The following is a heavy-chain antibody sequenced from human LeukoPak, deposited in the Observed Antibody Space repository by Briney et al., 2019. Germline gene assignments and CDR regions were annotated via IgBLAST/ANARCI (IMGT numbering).Heavy chain of an antibody. V-gene: IGHV2-5*01. CDR3: ARVPAASNWFDP. Sequence: SGPTLVNPTQTLTLTCTFAGVSISTSGVGVGWIRQPPGKALEWLALIYWNDDKRYSPSLKSRPTITKDTSKNQVVLTMANMDPVDTATYYCARVPAASNWFDPWGQGTLVTVSS. CDR2: IYWNDDK. D-gene: IGHD2-2*01. CDR1: GVSISTSGVG. J-gene: IGHJ5*02.